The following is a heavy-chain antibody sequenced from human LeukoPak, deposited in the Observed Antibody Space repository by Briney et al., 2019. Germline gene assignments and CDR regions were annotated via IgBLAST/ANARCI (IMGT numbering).Heavy chain of an antibody. D-gene: IGHD3-16*01. Sequence: PGGSLRLSCAASGFTFSSYAMSWVRQAPGKGLEWVANINQDEREKYYVDSVKGRFTISRDNAKNSLYLQMNNLRVEDTALYYCVRVRQGDWGQGALVIVSS. V-gene: IGHV3-7*01. CDR2: INQDEREK. CDR3: VRVRQGD. CDR1: GFTFSSYA. J-gene: IGHJ4*02.